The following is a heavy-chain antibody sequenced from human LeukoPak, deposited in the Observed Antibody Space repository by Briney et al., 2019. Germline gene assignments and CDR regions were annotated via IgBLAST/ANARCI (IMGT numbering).Heavy chain of an antibody. Sequence: ASVKVSCKASGYTCTGYYMHWVRQAPGQGLEWMGWINPNSGGTNYAQKFQGRVTMTRDTSISTAYMELSRLRSDDTAVYYCARGRIFGVVRYGMDVWGQGTTVTVSS. CDR3: ARGRIFGVVRYGMDV. CDR2: INPNSGGT. CDR1: GYTCTGYY. J-gene: IGHJ6*02. D-gene: IGHD3-3*01. V-gene: IGHV1-2*02.